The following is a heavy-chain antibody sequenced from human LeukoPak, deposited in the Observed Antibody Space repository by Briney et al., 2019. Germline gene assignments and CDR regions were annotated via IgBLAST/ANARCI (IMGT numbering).Heavy chain of an antibody. D-gene: IGHD2/OR15-2a*01. Sequence: SETLSLTCTVSGGSITTDHWNWIRPPPGKGLEWIGCIYYSERTYYNPSLESRVTISVDMSTSQFFLRLTSVTAADTALYYCARKNDFEIWGQGKLFTVSS. J-gene: IGHJ3*02. CDR3: ARKNDFEI. CDR1: GGSITTDH. CDR2: IYYSERT. V-gene: IGHV4-59*01.